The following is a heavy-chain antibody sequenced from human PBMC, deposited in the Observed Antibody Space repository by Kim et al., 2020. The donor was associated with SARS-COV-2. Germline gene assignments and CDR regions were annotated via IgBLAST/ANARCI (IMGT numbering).Heavy chain of an antibody. Sequence: SETLSLTCTVSGASVNSGGSYWSWIRQPPGKALEWIAYIFYSGSTDYNPSLKSRVTVSMDTSKNLFSLTLTSVTAADTAGYYCAKICGGDCYDSFDILG. CDR3: AKICGGDCYDSFDI. D-gene: IGHD2-21*02. V-gene: IGHV4-61*08. CDR2: IFYSGST. CDR1: GASVNSGGSY. J-gene: IGHJ3*02.